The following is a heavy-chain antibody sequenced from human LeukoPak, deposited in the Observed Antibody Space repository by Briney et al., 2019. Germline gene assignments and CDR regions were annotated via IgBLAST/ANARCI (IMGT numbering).Heavy chain of an antibody. Sequence: GGSLRLSCAASGFTFSSYSMNWVRQAPGKGLEWVSSISSSSSYIYYADSVKGRFTISRDNSKNTLYLQMNSLRAEDTAVYYCARDWGVATIGTYFDYWGQGTLVTVSS. CDR1: GFTFSSYS. J-gene: IGHJ4*02. D-gene: IGHD5-12*01. CDR2: ISSSSSYI. V-gene: IGHV3-21*01. CDR3: ARDWGVATIGTYFDY.